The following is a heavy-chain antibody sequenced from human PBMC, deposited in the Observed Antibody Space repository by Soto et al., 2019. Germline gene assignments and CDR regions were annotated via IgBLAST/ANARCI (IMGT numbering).Heavy chain of an antibody. V-gene: IGHV4-31*01. CDR2: FYSSGRI. D-gene: IGHD6-19*01. J-gene: IGHJ5*02. Sequence: SETLSLTCFVSGYSITAGGYYWSWIRHHPGKGLEWIGRFYSSGRIIYNPSLSSLVSICGDTSSNQFSMSLTSVTAAATARYFCGSMYSSGSGWFHAWGQGTLVTVSS. CDR3: GSMYSSGSGWFHA. CDR1: GYSITAGGYY.